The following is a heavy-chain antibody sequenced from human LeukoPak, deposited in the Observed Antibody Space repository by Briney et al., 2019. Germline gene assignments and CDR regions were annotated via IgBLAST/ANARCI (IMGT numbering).Heavy chain of an antibody. Sequence: GGSLRLSCAASGFTFHDYAMQWARQAPGKGLEWVSLIGGDGGSTYYADSVKSRFTISRDNSKNALYLQMNSLRTEDTALYYCASSGITPGWGQGTLVTVSS. CDR3: ASSGITPG. CDR2: IGGDGGST. D-gene: IGHD3-10*01. J-gene: IGHJ4*02. V-gene: IGHV3-43*02. CDR1: GFTFHDYA.